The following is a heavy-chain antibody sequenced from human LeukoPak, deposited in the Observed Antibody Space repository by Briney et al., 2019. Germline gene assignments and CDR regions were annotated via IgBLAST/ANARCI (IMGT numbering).Heavy chain of an antibody. CDR1: GYTFTSYG. D-gene: IGHD5-18*01. J-gene: IGHJ6*02. Sequence: GASVKVSCKASGYTFTSYGISWVRQAPGQGLEWMGGIIPIFGTANYAQKFQGRVTITADESTSTAYMELSSLRSEDTAVYYCARERGYSYGLPVDVWGQGTTVTVSS. CDR2: IIPIFGTA. V-gene: IGHV1-69*13. CDR3: ARERGYSYGLPVDV.